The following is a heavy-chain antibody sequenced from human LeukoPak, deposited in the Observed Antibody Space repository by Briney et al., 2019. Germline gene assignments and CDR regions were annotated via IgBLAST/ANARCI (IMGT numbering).Heavy chain of an antibody. V-gene: IGHV3-21*01. CDR3: ARDSESSGYYSH. CDR2: ISSSSSYI. Sequence: GGSLRLSCAASGFTFSSYSMNWVRQAPGKGLEWVSSISSSSSYIYYADSVKGRFTISRDNAKNSLYLQMNSLRAEDTAVYYCARDSESSGYYSHWGQGTLVTVSS. J-gene: IGHJ4*02. D-gene: IGHD3-22*01. CDR1: GFTFSSYS.